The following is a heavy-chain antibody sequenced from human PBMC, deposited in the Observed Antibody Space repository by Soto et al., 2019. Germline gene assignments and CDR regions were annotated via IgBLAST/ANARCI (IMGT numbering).Heavy chain of an antibody. D-gene: IGHD2-15*01. CDR3: ARCYCSVGSCFTCWHFDL. CDR2: ISIEKGDT. J-gene: IGHJ2*01. Sequence: QVQVVQSGAEVKKPGASVKVACKASGYSFDTFGMSWVRQAPGQGLEWMGWISIEKGDTNSAQKSQGRVTITTDTSTRTAYMELRSLTSDDTAVYFCARCYCSVGSCFTCWHFDLWGRGTLVTVSS. V-gene: IGHV1-18*01. CDR1: GYSFDTFG.